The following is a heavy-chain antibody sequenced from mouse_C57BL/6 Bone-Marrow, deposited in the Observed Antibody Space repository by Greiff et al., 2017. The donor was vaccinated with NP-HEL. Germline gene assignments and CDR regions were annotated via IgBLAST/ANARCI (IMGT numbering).Heavy chain of an antibody. Sequence: DVQLQESGPGLVKPSQSLSLTCSVTGYSITSGYYWNWIRQFPGNKQEWMGYISYDGSNNYNPSLKNRISITRDTSKNQFFLKLNSVTTEDTATYYCAKVPDGYSAWFAYWGQGTLVTVSA. CDR3: AKVPDGYSAWFAY. D-gene: IGHD2-3*01. CDR1: GYSITSGYY. CDR2: ISYDGSN. V-gene: IGHV3-6*01. J-gene: IGHJ3*01.